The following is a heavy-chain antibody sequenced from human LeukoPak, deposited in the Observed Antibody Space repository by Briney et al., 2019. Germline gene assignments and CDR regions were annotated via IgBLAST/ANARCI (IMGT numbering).Heavy chain of an antibody. CDR1: GGSISSRDYY. J-gene: IGHJ5*02. Sequence: SQTLSLTCTVSGGSISSRDYYWGWIRQPPGKGLEWIGSIYYSGSTYYNPSLKSRVTISVDTSKNQFSLKLSSVTAADTAVYYCAEGGSPPSWFDPWGQGTLVTVSS. D-gene: IGHD5-12*01. CDR3: AEGGSPPSWFDP. CDR2: IYYSGST. V-gene: IGHV4-39*07.